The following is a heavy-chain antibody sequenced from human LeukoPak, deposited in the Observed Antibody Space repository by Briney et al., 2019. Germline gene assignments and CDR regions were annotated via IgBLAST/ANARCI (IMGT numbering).Heavy chain of an antibody. CDR3: ARPSRRSYYYGMDV. J-gene: IGHJ6*02. CDR1: GGSISSYY. CDR2: ICTSGST. D-gene: IGHD2-2*01. Sequence: SETLSLTCTVSGGSISSYYWSWIRQPAGKGLEWIGRICTSGSTNYNPSLKSRVTMSVDTSKNQFSLKLSSVTAADTAVYYCARPSRRSYYYGMDVWGQGTTVTVSS. V-gene: IGHV4-4*07.